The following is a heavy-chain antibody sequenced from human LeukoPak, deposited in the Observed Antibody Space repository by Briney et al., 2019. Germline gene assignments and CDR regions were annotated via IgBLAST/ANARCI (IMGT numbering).Heavy chain of an antibody. CDR1: GGSISSYY. J-gene: IGHJ4*02. D-gene: IGHD3-16*02. CDR2: IYYSGST. Sequence: SETLSLTCTVSGGSISSYYWSWIRQPPGKGLEWIGYIYYSGSTNYNPSLKSRVTISVDTSKNQFSLKLSSVTAADAAVYYCARYIWGSYPTFEDYWGQGTLVTVSS. CDR3: ARYIWGSYPTFEDY. V-gene: IGHV4-59*01.